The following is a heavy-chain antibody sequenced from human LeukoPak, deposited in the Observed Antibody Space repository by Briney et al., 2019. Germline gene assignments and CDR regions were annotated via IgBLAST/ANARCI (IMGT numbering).Heavy chain of an antibody. D-gene: IGHD3-3*01. CDR3: ARERENGEWLFFDY. J-gene: IGHJ4*02. V-gene: IGHV1-69*13. CDR1: GYTLTELS. CDR2: IIPIFGTA. Sequence: SVKVSCKVSGYTLTELSMHWVRQAPGQGLEWMGGIIPIFGTANYAQKFQGRVTITADESTSTAYMELSSLRSEDTAVYYCARERENGEWLFFDYWGQGTLVTVSS.